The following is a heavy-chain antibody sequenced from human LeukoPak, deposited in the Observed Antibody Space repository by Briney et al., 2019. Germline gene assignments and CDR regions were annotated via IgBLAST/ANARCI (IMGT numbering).Heavy chain of an antibody. CDR2: IYPGDFDT. Sequence: GESLKISCETSGYSFTSYWIGWVCQMPGKGLEWMGIIYPGDFDTRYSPSFQGQVTISADKSISTAYMQWISLEASDTAMYYCARFQGGNNRCYFDIWGQGTLVIVSS. V-gene: IGHV5-51*01. J-gene: IGHJ3*02. CDR1: GYSFTSYW. D-gene: IGHD6-25*01. CDR3: ARFQGGNNRCYFDI.